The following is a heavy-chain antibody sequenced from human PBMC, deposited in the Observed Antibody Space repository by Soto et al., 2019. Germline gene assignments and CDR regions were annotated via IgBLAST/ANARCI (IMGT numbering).Heavy chain of an antibody. CDR1: GYTFTSYG. Sequence: QVQLVQSGAEVKKPGASVKVSCKASGYTFTSYGISWVRQAPGQGLEWMGWISAYNGNTNYAQKVQGKVTMTTDTSTSTAYMQLRSLRSDDTAVYYYARLRDDYGDYGWLNSEYYFDYWGQGTLVTVSS. CDR2: ISAYNGNT. D-gene: IGHD4-17*01. J-gene: IGHJ4*02. V-gene: IGHV1-18*01. CDR3: ARLRDDYGDYGWLNSEYYFDY.